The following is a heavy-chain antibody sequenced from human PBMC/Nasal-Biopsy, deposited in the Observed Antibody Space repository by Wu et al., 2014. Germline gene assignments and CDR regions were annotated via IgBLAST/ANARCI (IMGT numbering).Heavy chain of an antibody. CDR1: GGSISSGGYY. Sequence: TLSLTCTVSGGSISSGGYYWSWIRQHPGKGLEWIGYIYYSGSTYYNPSLKSRVTISVDRSKNQFSLKLSSVTAADTAVYYCARFQLLWFGDHSRNWFDPWARNPGHRLL. J-gene: IGHJ5*02. V-gene: IGHV4-31*03. CDR3: ARFQLLWFGDHSRNWFDP. CDR2: IYYSGST. D-gene: IGHD3-10*01.